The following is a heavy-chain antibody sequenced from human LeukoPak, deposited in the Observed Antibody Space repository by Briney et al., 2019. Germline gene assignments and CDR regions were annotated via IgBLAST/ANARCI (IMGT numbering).Heavy chain of an antibody. CDR1: GFAFSSYW. CDR2: INHNGNVN. D-gene: IGHD3-16*01. CDR3: ARGGGLDV. V-gene: IGHV3-7*03. J-gene: IGHJ6*02. Sequence: GRSLRLSCAASGFAFSSYWMNWARQAPGKGLEWVASINHNGNVNYYVDSVKGRFTISRDNAKNSLYLQMSNLRAEDTAVYFCARGGGLDVWGQGATVTVSS.